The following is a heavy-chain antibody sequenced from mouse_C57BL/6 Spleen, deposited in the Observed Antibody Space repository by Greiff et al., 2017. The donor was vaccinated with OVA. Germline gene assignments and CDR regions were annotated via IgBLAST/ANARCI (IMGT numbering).Heavy chain of an antibody. CDR2: IHANSGST. J-gene: IGHJ3*01. D-gene: IGHD3-2*02. V-gene: IGHV1-64*01. Sequence: QVQLQQPGAELVKPGASVKLSCKASGYTFTSYWMHWVKQRPGQGLGGIGMIHANSGSTNYNEKFKSKATLTVDKSSSTAYMQLSSLTSEDSAVYYCARYPTAQASAYWGQGTLVTVSA. CDR1: GYTFTSYW. CDR3: ARYPTAQASAY.